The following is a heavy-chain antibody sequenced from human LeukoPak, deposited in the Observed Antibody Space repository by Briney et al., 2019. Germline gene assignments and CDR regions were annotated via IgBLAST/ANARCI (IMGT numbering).Heavy chain of an antibody. CDR2: IKQGGSEK. CDR3: ARGPNYGDRVGYLDS. V-gene: IGHV3-7*01. Sequence: GGSLRLSCAASGFTFGSHWMTWVRQAPGKGLEWVASIKQGGSEKYYVDSVKGRFTVSRDNAKKSVSLQMNSLRADDTAIYYCARGPNYGDRVGYLDSWGQGTKVTVSS. D-gene: IGHD4-17*01. CDR1: GFTFGSHW. J-gene: IGHJ4*02.